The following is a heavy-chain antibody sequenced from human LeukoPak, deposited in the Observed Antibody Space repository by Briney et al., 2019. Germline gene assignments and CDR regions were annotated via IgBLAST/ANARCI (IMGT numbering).Heavy chain of an antibody. V-gene: IGHV4-39*01. CDR1: GGSISSTSYY. J-gene: IGHJ6*03. D-gene: IGHD3-10*01. CDR2: IYYRGST. CDR3: ARLRRYYGSGSYQIIAYRYYYMDV. Sequence: SETLSLTCTVSGGSISSTSYYWGWIRQPPGKGLEWIGTIYYRGSTYYNPSLKSRVTISVDTSKNQFSLKLSSVTAADTAVYYCARLRRYYGSGSYQIIAYRYYYMDVWGKGTTVTISS.